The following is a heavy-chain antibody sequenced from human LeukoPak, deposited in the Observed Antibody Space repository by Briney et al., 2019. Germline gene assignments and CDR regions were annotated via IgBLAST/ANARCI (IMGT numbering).Heavy chain of an antibody. CDR1: GYTFTSSA. CDR3: ARLMESSSSFDY. Sequence: ASVKVSCKASGYTFTSSAIHWLRQAPGHRLEWLGWINAGNGDAKYSQNFQGRVTFSRDTSASTAYVELSSLRSEDTAVFYCARLMESSSSFDYWGQGTLVTVSS. D-gene: IGHD6-6*01. CDR2: INAGNGDA. J-gene: IGHJ4*02. V-gene: IGHV1-3*01.